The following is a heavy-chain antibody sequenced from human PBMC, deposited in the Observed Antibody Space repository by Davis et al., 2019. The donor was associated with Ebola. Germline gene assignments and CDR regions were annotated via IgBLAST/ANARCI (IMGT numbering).Heavy chain of an antibody. Sequence: SETLSLTCVVYGDSFSDFFWSWIRQTPGKGLDWIGEIGHSGYTNYNPSLMSRVTMSVDSSKSQFSLKLHSVTAADTAVYYCARTTKTNIEAPGLGFTSFDSWGQGALVSVSS. D-gene: IGHD4-17*01. CDR3: ARTTKTNIEAPGLGFTSFDS. J-gene: IGHJ5*01. V-gene: IGHV4-34*01. CDR2: IGHSGYT. CDR1: GDSFSDFF.